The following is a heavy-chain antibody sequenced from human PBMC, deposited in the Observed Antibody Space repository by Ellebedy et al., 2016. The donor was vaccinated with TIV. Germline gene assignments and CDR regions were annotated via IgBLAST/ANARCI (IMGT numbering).Heavy chain of an antibody. V-gene: IGHV3-23*01. Sequence: GGSLRLXXAASGFSLSNSFMSWIRQAPGKGLEWVSTQTADGRSTYFADSVKGRFTISRDNSKNTVYLQMNSLRSEDTAVYYCRPGHYSDAWGQGTLVTVSS. CDR2: QTADGRST. J-gene: IGHJ4*02. CDR3: RPGHYSDA. CDR1: GFSLSNSF.